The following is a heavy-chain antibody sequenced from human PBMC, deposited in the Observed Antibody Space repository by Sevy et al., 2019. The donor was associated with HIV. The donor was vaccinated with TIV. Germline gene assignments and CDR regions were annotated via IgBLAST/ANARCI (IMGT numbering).Heavy chain of an antibody. CDR1: GYTFTSYY. CDR2: INPSGGST. CDR3: ARPTYYYDSSGYTFDY. V-gene: IGHV1-46*01. Sequence: ASVKVSCKASGYTFTSYYMHWVRQAPGQGLEWMGIINPSGGSTSYAQKFQGRVTMTRDTSTSTVYMELSSLRSEDMAVYYCARPTYYYDSSGYTFDYWGQGTLVTVSS. J-gene: IGHJ4*02. D-gene: IGHD3-22*01.